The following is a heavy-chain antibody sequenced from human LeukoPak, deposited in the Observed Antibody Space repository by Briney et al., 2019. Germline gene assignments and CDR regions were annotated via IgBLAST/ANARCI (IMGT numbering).Heavy chain of an antibody. D-gene: IGHD2-2*01. CDR2: INPNSGGT. V-gene: IGHV1-2*02. Sequence: ASVKVSCKASGYTFTGYYMHWVRQAPGQGLEWMGWINPNSGGTNYAQKFQGRVTMTRDTSISTAYMELSRLRSDETAVYYCARNSPHCSSTSCYDPYGMDVWGQGTTVTVSS. CDR1: GYTFTGYY. J-gene: IGHJ6*02. CDR3: ARNSPHCSSTSCYDPYGMDV.